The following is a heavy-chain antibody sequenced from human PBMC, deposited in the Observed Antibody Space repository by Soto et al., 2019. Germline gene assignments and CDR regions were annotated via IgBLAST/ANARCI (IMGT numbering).Heavy chain of an antibody. CDR2: INPSGGST. J-gene: IGHJ4*02. Sequence: ASVKVSCKASGYTFTSYDMHWVRQAPGQGLEWMGIINPSGGSTSYAQKFQGRVTMTRDTPTSTVYMELSSLRSEDTAVYYCARDRVVPAVQIDYWGQGTLVTVSS. V-gene: IGHV1-46*01. D-gene: IGHD2-2*01. CDR1: GYTFTSYD. CDR3: ARDRVVPAVQIDY.